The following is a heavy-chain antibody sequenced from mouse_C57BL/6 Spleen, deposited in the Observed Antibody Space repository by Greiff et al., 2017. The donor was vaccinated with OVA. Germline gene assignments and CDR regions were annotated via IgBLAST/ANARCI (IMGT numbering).Heavy chain of an antibody. CDR2: INPRSGST. CDR1: GYTFTSYG. D-gene: IGHD2-12*01. J-gene: IGHJ3*01. Sequence: QVQLLQSGAELARPGASVKLSCKASGYTFTSYGISWVKQRTGQGLEWIGEINPRSGSTSYNEKFKGQATLTADKAYSTANMELRSLTSEDSSVYCCASSTVEIGWFAYWGQGTLVTVSA. V-gene: IGHV1-81*01. CDR3: ASSTVEIGWFAY.